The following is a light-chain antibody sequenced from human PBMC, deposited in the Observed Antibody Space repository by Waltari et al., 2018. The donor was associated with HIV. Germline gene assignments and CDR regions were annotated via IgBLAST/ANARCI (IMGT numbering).Light chain of an antibody. V-gene: IGKV1-9*01. J-gene: IGKJ2*01. CDR1: QGISSY. Sequence: DIPFTQSPSFLSASVGDRVTITCRASQGISSYLAWYQQKPGKAPKLLIYAASTLQSGVPSRFSGSGSGTEFTLTISSLQPEDFATYYCQQLNSYPRTFGQGTKLEIK. CDR3: QQLNSYPRT. CDR2: AAS.